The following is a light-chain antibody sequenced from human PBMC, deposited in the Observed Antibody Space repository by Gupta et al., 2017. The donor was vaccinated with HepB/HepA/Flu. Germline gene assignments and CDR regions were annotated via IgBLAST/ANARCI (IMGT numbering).Light chain of an antibody. Sequence: GTISRSGSSSNIGSNTVNWYQQLPGTAPKLLIYINNQRPSGVPARFSGSKSGTSASLTISGLQSEDEADYYCSSWDDSLNGIIFGGGTKVTVL. CDR3: SSWDDSLNGII. V-gene: IGLV1-44*01. CDR2: INN. J-gene: IGLJ2*01. CDR1: SSNIGSNT.